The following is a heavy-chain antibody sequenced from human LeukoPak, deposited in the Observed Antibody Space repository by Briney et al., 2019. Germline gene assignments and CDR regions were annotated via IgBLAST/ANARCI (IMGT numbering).Heavy chain of an antibody. Sequence: GGSLRLSCAASGFSFADATMHWVRQVPGKGLEWVSGINWNSGTMGYADSVKGRFTVSRDNAKDSLYLQMNSLKTEDTALYYCAKDPYMDVWGKGTTVTVSS. J-gene: IGHJ6*03. CDR2: INWNSGTM. CDR3: AKDPYMDV. V-gene: IGHV3-9*01. CDR1: GFSFADAT.